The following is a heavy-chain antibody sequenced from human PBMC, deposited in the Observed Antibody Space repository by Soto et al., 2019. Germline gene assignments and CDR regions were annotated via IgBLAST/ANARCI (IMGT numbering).Heavy chain of an antibody. CDR1: GGSISSTNL. CDR2: IYHTGRT. CDR3: ARSPRSISTGGIDF. J-gene: IGHJ4*01. Sequence: SETLSLTCAVSGGSISSTNLWTWVRQPPGKGLEWIGEIYHTGRTTFNPSLKSRVTISVDKSKNHFSLKVSSVTAADTAVYFCARSPRSISTGGIDFWGQGIXVTVSS. V-gene: IGHV4-4*02. D-gene: IGHD1-1*01.